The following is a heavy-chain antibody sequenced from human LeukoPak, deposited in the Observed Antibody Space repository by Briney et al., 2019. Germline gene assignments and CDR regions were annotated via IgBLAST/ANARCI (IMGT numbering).Heavy chain of an antibody. V-gene: IGHV3-21*01. CDR1: GLTFSSYS. J-gene: IGHJ3*02. CDR3: ASNLIGSYNAFDI. D-gene: IGHD1-26*01. CDR2: ISSSSSYI. Sequence: GGSLRLSCAASGLTFSSYSMNWVRQAPGKGLEWVSSISSSSSYIYYADSVKGRFTISRDNAKNSLYLQMNSLRAEDTAVYYCASNLIGSYNAFDIWGQGTMVTVSS.